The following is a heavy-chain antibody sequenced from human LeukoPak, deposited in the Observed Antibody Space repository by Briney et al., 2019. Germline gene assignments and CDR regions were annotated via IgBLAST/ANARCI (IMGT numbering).Heavy chain of an antibody. CDR2: VSGSGGTT. CDR1: GFSFSSYA. J-gene: IGHJ4*02. D-gene: IGHD6-19*01. V-gene: IGHV3-23*01. CDR3: ARLIAVAGTGDY. Sequence: SGGSLRLSCATSGFSFSSYAMSWVRQAPGKGLDWVSAVSGSGGTTFYADSVKGRFTISRDNSKNTLYLQMNSLRAEDTAVYYCARLIAVAGTGDYWGQGTLVTVSS.